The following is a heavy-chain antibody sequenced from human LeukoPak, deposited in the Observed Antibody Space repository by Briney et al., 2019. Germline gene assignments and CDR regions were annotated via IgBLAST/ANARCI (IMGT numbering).Heavy chain of an antibody. D-gene: IGHD1-14*01. CDR2: VSTYNGDT. Sequence: GASVKVSCKASGYTFTDFGFIWVRQAPGQGLEWMGWVSTYNGDTHYAKKFQGRVTMTTESSTQTTFMELRNLRSDDTAVYYCARAESMALYFLYWGQGTLVSVSS. J-gene: IGHJ1*01. V-gene: IGHV1-18*01. CDR1: GYTFTDFG. CDR3: ARAESMALYFLY.